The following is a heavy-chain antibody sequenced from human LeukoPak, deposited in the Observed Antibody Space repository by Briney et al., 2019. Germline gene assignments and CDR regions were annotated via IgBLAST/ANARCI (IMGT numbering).Heavy chain of an antibody. CDR3: ARCGSRQVVRFAYYYYCYMDV. Sequence: GGSLRLPCAASGFTFSFSAMNWVRQAPGKGLEWISFISGSGTTIYYSDSVKGRFTISRDNAKNSLYLQMNGLRAEDTAVYYCARCGSRQVVRFAYYYYCYMDVWGKGTTVTVSS. CDR1: GFTFSFSA. V-gene: IGHV3-48*01. D-gene: IGHD2-2*01. CDR2: ISGSGTTI. J-gene: IGHJ6*03.